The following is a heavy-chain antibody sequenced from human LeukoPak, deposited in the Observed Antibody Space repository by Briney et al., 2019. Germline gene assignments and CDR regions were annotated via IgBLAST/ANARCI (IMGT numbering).Heavy chain of an antibody. CDR3: ARGATCISGTCILNWLDP. V-gene: IGHV1-46*01. D-gene: IGHD2/OR15-2a*01. CDR2: INPSSGST. Sequence: GASVKVSCKTSGYTFTNYYMHWVRQAPGQGLEWMGIINPSSGSTSFAQNFRGRVTMTRDTSTSTLYMALSSLRSEDTAMYYCARGATCISGTCILNWLDPWGQGTLVTVSS. J-gene: IGHJ5*02. CDR1: GYTFTNYY.